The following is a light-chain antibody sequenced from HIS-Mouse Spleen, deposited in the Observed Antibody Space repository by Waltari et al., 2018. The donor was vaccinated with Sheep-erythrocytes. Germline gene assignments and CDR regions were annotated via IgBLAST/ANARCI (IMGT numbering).Light chain of an antibody. CDR2: AES. CDR3: QQSYSTPYT. Sequence: DIQMTQSPSSLSASVGDRVTINSRASQSISSYLNWYQQKPGKAPKLLIYAESSLQSGVPSRFSGSGSGTDFTLTISSLQPEDFATYYCQQSYSTPYTFGQGTKLEIK. V-gene: IGKV1-39*01. CDR1: QSISSY. J-gene: IGKJ2*01.